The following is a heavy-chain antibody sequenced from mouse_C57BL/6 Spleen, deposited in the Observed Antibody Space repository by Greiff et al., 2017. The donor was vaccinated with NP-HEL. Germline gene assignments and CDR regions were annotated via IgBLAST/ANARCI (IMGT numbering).Heavy chain of an antibody. J-gene: IGHJ3*01. D-gene: IGHD1-1*02. V-gene: IGHV1-69*01. Sequence: QVHVKQPGAELVMPGASVKLSCKASGYTFTSYWMHWVKQRPGQGLEWIGEIDPSDSYTNYNQKFKGKSTLTVDKSSSTAYMQLSSLTSEDSAVYYCAREVVGRRGFAYWGQGTLVTVSA. CDR1: GYTFTSYW. CDR3: AREVVGRRGFAY. CDR2: IDPSDSYT.